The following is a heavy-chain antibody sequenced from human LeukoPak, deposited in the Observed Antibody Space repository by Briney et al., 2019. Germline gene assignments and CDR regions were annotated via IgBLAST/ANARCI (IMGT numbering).Heavy chain of an antibody. D-gene: IGHD6-13*01. Sequence: GASVKVSCKASGGTFSSYAISWVRLAPGQGLEWMGGIIPIFGTANYAQKFQGRVTITADESTSTAYMELSSLRSEDTAVYYCARSEWEPYSSSWGRENWFDPWGQGTLVTVSS. J-gene: IGHJ5*02. V-gene: IGHV1-69*13. CDR2: IIPIFGTA. CDR3: ARSEWEPYSSSWGRENWFDP. CDR1: GGTFSSYA.